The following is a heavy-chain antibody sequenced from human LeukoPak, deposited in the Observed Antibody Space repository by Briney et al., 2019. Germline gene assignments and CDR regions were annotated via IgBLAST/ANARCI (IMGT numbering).Heavy chain of an antibody. CDR3: ARDPYSSSWYADV. Sequence: QPGGSLRLSCAASGFTFSSYGMHWVRQAPGKGLEWVAFIRYDGSNKYYADSVKGRFTISRDNAKNSLYLQMNSLRAEDTAVYYCARDPYSSSWYADVWGKGTTVTVSS. J-gene: IGHJ6*04. V-gene: IGHV3-30*02. CDR2: IRYDGSNK. CDR1: GFTFSSYG. D-gene: IGHD6-13*01.